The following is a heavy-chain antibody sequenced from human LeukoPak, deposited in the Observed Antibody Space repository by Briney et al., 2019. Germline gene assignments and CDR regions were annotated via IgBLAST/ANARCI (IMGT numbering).Heavy chain of an antibody. CDR1: GYTFTNYY. J-gene: IGHJ4*02. Sequence: ASVKVSCKTSGYTFTNYYVHWVRQAPGQGLEWTGYIIPDSGGADYDQRFQGRVTMTRDKSISTVYMELSSLRSDDTAVYYCSTEDKYCGGANCGKYWGQGTLVTVSS. D-gene: IGHD2-21*01. CDR3: STEDKYCGGANCGKY. CDR2: IIPDSGGA. V-gene: IGHV1-2*02.